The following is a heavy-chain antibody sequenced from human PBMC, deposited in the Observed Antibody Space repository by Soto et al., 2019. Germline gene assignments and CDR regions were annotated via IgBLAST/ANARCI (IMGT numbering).Heavy chain of an antibody. D-gene: IGHD3-22*01. CDR3: ARGYYDSNGQSNTFDI. J-gene: IGHJ3*02. CDR1: GASISSSY. CDR2: VYYSGST. V-gene: IGHV4-59*01. Sequence: SETLSLTCTVSGASISSSYWSWIRQSPGKGLEWIGYVYYSGSTKCNPSLKSRVTISVDTSKNQFSLKLSSVTAADTAVYYCARGYYDSNGQSNTFDIWGQGTMVTVSS.